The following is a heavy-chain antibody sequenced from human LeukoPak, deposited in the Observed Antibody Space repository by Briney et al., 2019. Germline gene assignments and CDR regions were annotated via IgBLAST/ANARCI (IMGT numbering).Heavy chain of an antibody. CDR1: GFIFGSYW. D-gene: IGHD4-11*01. Sequence: GGSLRLSCTASGFIFGSYWMRWVLQAPGKGPVWVSCIKSDGSSPSYADSVKGRFTISRDNAKNTVYLQMNSLRAEDTAVYYCAKDGHYSNFYFDYWGQGTLVTVSS. CDR2: IKSDGSSP. J-gene: IGHJ4*02. V-gene: IGHV3-74*01. CDR3: AKDGHYSNFYFDY.